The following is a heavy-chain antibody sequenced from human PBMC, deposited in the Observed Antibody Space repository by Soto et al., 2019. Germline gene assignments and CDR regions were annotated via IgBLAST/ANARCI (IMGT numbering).Heavy chain of an antibody. CDR3: AKRQQWLVNAYYYYAMDV. D-gene: IGHD6-19*01. CDR1: GFTFSSYW. J-gene: IGHJ6*02. Sequence: GGSLRLSCAASGFTFSSYWMSWVRQAPGKGLEWVANIKQDGSQKWYVDSVKGRFTISRDNAKNSLYLQVNSLRAEDTAVYYCAKRQQWLVNAYYYYAMDVWGQGTTVTVSS. V-gene: IGHV3-7*05. CDR2: IKQDGSQK.